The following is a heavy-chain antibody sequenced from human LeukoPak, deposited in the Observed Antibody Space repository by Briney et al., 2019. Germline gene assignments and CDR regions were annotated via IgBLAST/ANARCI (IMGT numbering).Heavy chain of an antibody. J-gene: IGHJ3*02. CDR3: AREYHGAANAFDI. V-gene: IGHV4-59*01. D-gene: IGHD2-15*01. CDR1: GGSISSYY. Sequence: SETLSLTCTVSGGSISSYYWSWIRQPPGKGLEWIGYIYYIGSNNYNHSLKSRVTISVDTSKNQFSLKLSSVTAADTAVYYCAREYHGAANAFDIWGQGTMVTVSS. CDR2: IYYIGSN.